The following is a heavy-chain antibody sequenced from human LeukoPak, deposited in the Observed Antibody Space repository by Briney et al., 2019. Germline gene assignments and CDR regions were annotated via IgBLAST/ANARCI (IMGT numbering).Heavy chain of an antibody. D-gene: IGHD3-3*01. J-gene: IGHJ4*02. Sequence: ASVKVSCKASGGTFSSYAISWVRQAPGQGPEWMGRIIPIFGTANYAQKFQGRVTITTDESTSTAYMELSSLRSEDTAVYYCARGGRISYYDFWSGYYPFDYWGQGTLVTVSS. CDR1: GGTFSSYA. V-gene: IGHV1-69*05. CDR2: IIPIFGTA. CDR3: ARGGRISYYDFWSGYYPFDY.